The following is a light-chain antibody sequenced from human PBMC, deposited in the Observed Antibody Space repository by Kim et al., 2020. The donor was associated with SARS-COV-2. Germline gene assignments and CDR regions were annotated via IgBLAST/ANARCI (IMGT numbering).Light chain of an antibody. Sequence: ITSTCAGTSSGVGYYNPVSGYQPHPGKAPKRVMYDVSERASGVSNRFSGSQSGNTASLTISGLRAEDEADYYCSSHTTSSTYVFGSGTKVTVL. CDR1: SSGVGYYNP. J-gene: IGLJ1*01. CDR2: DVS. CDR3: SSHTTSSTYV. V-gene: IGLV2-14*03.